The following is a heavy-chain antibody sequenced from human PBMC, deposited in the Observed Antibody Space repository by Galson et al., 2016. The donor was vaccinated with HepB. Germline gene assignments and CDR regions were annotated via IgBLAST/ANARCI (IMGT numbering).Heavy chain of an antibody. CDR1: KFTFGDYG. Sequence: SLRLSCAASKFTFGDYGIHWVRQAPGKGLEWVAFISYHGRNEYYADSVKGRFTLSRDNYRNTLYLQMNSLRAADTAVYYCARDVTAYCGAYCPAPFDSWGQGTLVTVSS. V-gene: IGHV3-30*03. D-gene: IGHD2-21*01. CDR3: ARDVTAYCGAYCPAPFDS. J-gene: IGHJ4*02. CDR2: ISYHGRNE.